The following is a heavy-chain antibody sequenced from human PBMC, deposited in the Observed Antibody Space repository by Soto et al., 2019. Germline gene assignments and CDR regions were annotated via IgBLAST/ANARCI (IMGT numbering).Heavy chain of an antibody. D-gene: IGHD3-9*01. V-gene: IGHV3-23*01. Sequence: GGSLRLSCAASGFTFSSYAMSWVRQAPGKGLEWVSAISGSGGSTYYADSVKGRFTISRDNSKNTLYLQMNSLRAEDTAVYYCAKDLTPANYDILTGYFHTFVGGFDPWGQGTLVTVSS. CDR3: AKDLTPANYDILTGYFHTFVGGFDP. CDR1: GFTFSSYA. CDR2: ISGSGGST. J-gene: IGHJ5*02.